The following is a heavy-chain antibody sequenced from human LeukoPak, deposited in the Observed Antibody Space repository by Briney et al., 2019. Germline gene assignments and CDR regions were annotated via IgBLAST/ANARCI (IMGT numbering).Heavy chain of an antibody. D-gene: IGHD3-22*01. CDR1: GGSISSSSYY. Sequence: SETLSLTCTVSGGSISSSSYYWGWIRQPPGKGLEWIGSIYYSGSTYYNPSLKSRVTISVDTSKNQFSLKLSSVTAADTAVYYCARDGPGMIVTRVWGQGTLVTVSS. CDR2: IYYSGST. J-gene: IGHJ4*02. CDR3: ARDGPGMIVTRV. V-gene: IGHV4-39*07.